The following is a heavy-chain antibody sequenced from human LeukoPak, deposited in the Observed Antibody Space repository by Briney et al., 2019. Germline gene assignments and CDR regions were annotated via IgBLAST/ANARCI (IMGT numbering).Heavy chain of an antibody. CDR2: ISGYKGDT. J-gene: IGHJ5*02. CDR3: ARTPTTSTRLWEGYNWLDP. V-gene: IGHV1-18*01. D-gene: IGHD1-26*01. CDR1: GYNYDRFD. Sequence: EASVKVSCKASGYNYDRFDINWVRQAPGQGLEWVGWISGYKGDTNYAQKFQGRVTMTTDTSTTTVSMELRSLTPDDTAVYFCARTPTTSTRLWEGYNWLDPWGQGTLVTVSS.